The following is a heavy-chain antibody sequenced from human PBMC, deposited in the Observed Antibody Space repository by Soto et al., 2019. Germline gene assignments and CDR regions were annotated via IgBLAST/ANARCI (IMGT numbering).Heavy chain of an antibody. CDR1: GFTFSSYG. CDR2: IRYDGSNK. V-gene: IGHV3-33*01. Sequence: PGGSLRLSCVTSGFTFSSYGMHWVRQAPGKGLEWLAIIRYDGSNKYYGDSVKGRFTISRDNSNNTLYLEMNNLRAEDTAVYYCARHRTFYVSVSIVMYFWGQWTPVTVSS. CDR3: ARHRTFYVSVSIVMYF. J-gene: IGHJ6*01. D-gene: IGHD3-16*01.